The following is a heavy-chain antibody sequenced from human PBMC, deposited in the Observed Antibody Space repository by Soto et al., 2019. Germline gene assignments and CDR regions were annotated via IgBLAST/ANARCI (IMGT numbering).Heavy chain of an antibody. V-gene: IGHV4-59*08. CDR1: GGSLSSYY. CDR3: ARRNLFFDY. J-gene: IGHJ4*02. CDR2: VYHSGSR. Sequence: SETLSLTCTVSGGSLSSYYWSWIRQPPGKGLEWIGFVYHSGSRNYDPSLKSRVTISVDTSKNQFFLKLTSVTAADTALYYCARRNLFFDYWGQGALVTVS.